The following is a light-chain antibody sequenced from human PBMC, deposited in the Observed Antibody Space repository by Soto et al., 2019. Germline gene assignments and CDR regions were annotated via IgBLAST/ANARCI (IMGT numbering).Light chain of an antibody. CDR3: HQYYSSPLT. V-gene: IGKV4-1*01. CDR2: RAS. Sequence: DIVMTQSPDSLAVSLGERATINCKSSQSVLKSSNNENFLAWYQQKPRQPPKLLINRASTRESGVPDRFSGSGSGTDLSLTISSLPADDLAVYDCHQYYSSPLTFGQGTKVEIK. J-gene: IGKJ1*01. CDR1: QSVLKSSNNENF.